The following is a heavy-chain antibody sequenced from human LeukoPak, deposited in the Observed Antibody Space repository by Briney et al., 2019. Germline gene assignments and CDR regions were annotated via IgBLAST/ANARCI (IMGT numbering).Heavy chain of an antibody. V-gene: IGHV4-34*01. D-gene: IGHD3-10*01. CDR1: GGSFSGYY. CDR3: ARRLHMVRGAFDP. J-gene: IGHJ5*02. Sequence: SETLSLTCAVYGGSFSGYYWSWIRQPPGKGLEWIGEINHSGSTYYNPSLKSRASISADTSKNQFSLRLTSVTAADTAVYYCARRLHMVRGAFDPWGQGTLVTVSS. CDR2: INHSGST.